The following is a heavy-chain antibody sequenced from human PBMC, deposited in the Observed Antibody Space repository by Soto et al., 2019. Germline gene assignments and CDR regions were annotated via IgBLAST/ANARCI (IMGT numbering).Heavy chain of an antibody. CDR2: ISTYSGDT. V-gene: IGHV1-18*01. CDR1: GYTFFTYD. Sequence: QVHLVQSGVEVKTPGASVKVSCQASGYTFFTYDISWVRQAPGQGLEWMGWISTYSGDTKYAQKFQGRVTMTTDTSTTTACLELRSLRSDGSAVYYCARHHGPTTSENWFDPWGQGTLVTVSS. D-gene: IGHD5-12*01. CDR3: ARHHGPTTSENWFDP. J-gene: IGHJ5*02.